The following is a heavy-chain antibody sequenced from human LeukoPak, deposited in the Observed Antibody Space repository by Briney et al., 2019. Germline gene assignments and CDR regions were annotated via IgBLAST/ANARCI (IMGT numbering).Heavy chain of an antibody. J-gene: IGHJ6*03. Sequence: SETLSLTCAVYGGSFSGYYWSWIRQPPGKGLEWIGEINRSGSTNYNPSLKSRVTISIDTSKNQFSLRLSSVTAADTAVYYCARGGDIVVVPAPRPPYYYMDVWGKGTTVTVSS. V-gene: IGHV4-34*01. CDR3: ARGGDIVVVPAPRPPYYYMDV. D-gene: IGHD2-2*01. CDR1: GGSFSGYY. CDR2: INRSGST.